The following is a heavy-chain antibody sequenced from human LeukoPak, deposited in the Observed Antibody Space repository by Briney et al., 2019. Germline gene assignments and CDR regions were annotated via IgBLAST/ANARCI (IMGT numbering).Heavy chain of an antibody. D-gene: IGHD6-19*01. CDR1: GFTFDDYG. J-gene: IGHJ6*02. CDR3: ARDRGIAVAGGMDV. Sequence: GGSLRLSCAASGFTFDDYGMSWVRQAPGKGLEWVSGINWNGGSTGYADSVKGRFTISRDNAKSSLYLQMNSLRAEDTALYHCARDRGIAVAGGMDVWGQGTTVTVSS. CDR2: INWNGGST. V-gene: IGHV3-20*01.